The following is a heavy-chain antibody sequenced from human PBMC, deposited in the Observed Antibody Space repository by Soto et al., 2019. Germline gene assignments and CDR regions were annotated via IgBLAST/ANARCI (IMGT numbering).Heavy chain of an antibody. Sequence: PGGSLRFSCAASGFTFSSYEMNWVRQGPGKGLEWVAYISSSGSTIYYADSVKGRFTISRDNAKNSLYLQMNSLRAEDTAVYYCERVREPLGVLAVWGQGTTVTVSS. V-gene: IGHV3-48*03. CDR3: ERVREPLGVLAV. J-gene: IGHJ6*01. CDR2: ISSSGSTI. D-gene: IGHD1-26*01. CDR1: GFTFSSYE.